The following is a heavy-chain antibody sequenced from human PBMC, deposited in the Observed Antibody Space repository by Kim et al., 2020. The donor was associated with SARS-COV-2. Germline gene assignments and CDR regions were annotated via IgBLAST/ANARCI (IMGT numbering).Heavy chain of an antibody. D-gene: IGHD6-19*01. V-gene: IGHV3-53*01. CDR1: GFTVSSNY. J-gene: IGHJ4*02. CDR3: AREGGRGWSRNPLEY. CDR2: IYSGGST. Sequence: GGSLRLSCAASGFTVSSNYMSWVRQAPGKGLEWVSVIYSGGSTYYADSVKGRFTISRDNSKNTLYLQMNSLRAEDTAVYYCAREGGRGWSRNPLEYWGQGTLVTVSS.